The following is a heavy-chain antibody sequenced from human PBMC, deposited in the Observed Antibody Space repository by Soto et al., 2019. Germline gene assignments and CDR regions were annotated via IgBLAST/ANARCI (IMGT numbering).Heavy chain of an antibody. CDR2: INHSGST. V-gene: IGHV4-34*01. CDR1: GGSFSGYY. Sequence: PSETLSLTCAVYGGSFSGYYWSWIRQPPGKGLGWIGEINHSGSTNYNPSLKSRVTISVDTPKNQFSLKLSSVTAADTAVYYCASRSSGWDDAFDIWGQGTMVTVSS. J-gene: IGHJ3*02. CDR3: ASRSSGWDDAFDI. D-gene: IGHD6-19*01.